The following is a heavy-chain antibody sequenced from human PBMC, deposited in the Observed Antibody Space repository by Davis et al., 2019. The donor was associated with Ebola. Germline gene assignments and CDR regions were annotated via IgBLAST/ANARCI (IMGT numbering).Heavy chain of an antibody. CDR3: ARELVVPAAMIHLPGDY. D-gene: IGHD2-2*01. CDR2: ISASYNFT. CDR1: GFSFNKSP. V-gene: IGHV3-23*01. J-gene: IGHJ4*02. Sequence: GESLKISCVASGFSFNKSPMSWVRQAPGKGLEWVSGISASYNFTDYADSVKGRFTISRDNFKDALYLQMNSLRAEDTAVYYCARELVVPAAMIHLPGDYWGQGTLVTVSS.